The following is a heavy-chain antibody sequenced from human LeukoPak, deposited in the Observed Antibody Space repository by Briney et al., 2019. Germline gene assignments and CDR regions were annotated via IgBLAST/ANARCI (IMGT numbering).Heavy chain of an antibody. V-gene: IGHV3-7*01. Sequence: GGSLRLSCAASGFTFSSYWMSWVRQAPGKGLEWVANIKQDGNDKYYMDSVKGRFTISRDNAKNSLYLQMNSLRAEDTAVYYCARSSTEQYYYDSSGYRGDAFDVWGQGTMVTVSS. CDR1: GFTFSSYW. D-gene: IGHD3-22*01. J-gene: IGHJ3*01. CDR2: IKQDGNDK. CDR3: ARSSTEQYYYDSSGYRGDAFDV.